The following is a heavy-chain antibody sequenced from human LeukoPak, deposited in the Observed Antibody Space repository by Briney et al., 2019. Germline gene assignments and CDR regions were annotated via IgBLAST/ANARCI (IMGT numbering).Heavy chain of an antibody. CDR2: IYYSGST. V-gene: IGHV4-38-2*02. J-gene: IGHJ4*02. Sequence: SETLSLTCTVSGYSISSGYYWGWIRQPPGKGLEWIGSIYYSGSTYYNPSLKSRVTISVDTSKNQFSLKLSSVTAADTAVYYCARDRGYSYGPFDYWGQGTLVTVSS. CDR3: ARDRGYSYGPFDY. D-gene: IGHD5-18*01. CDR1: GYSISSGYY.